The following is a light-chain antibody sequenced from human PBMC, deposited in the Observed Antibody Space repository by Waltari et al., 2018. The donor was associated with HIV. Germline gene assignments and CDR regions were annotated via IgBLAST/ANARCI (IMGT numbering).Light chain of an antibody. CDR3: AAWDDSLNGGV. J-gene: IGLJ3*02. CDR1: SSNIGSNT. CDR2: SNN. Sequence: QSVLTQPPSASGTPGQRVTISCSGSSSNIGSNTVNWYQQRPGTAPKLLTYSNNQRPSGVPDRFSGSKSGTSASLAISGLQSEDEADYYCAAWDDSLNGGVFGGGTKLTVL. V-gene: IGLV1-44*01.